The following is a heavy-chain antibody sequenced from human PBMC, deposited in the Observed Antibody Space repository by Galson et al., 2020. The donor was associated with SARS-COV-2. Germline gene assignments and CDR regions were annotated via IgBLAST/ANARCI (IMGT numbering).Heavy chain of an antibody. CDR1: GFTFDDYA. CDR2: ISRNSGHI. V-gene: IGHV3-9*01. J-gene: IGHJ4*02. CDR3: AKDWNGRGVGSWSFDY. D-gene: IGHD3-10*01. Sequence: GGSLRLSCAASGFTFDDYAMHRARQVPGKGLEWVSGISRNSGHIIYADSVKGRFTISRDNAKNSLYLQMNSLKAEDTALYYCAKDWNGRGVGSWSFDYWGQGTLVTVSS.